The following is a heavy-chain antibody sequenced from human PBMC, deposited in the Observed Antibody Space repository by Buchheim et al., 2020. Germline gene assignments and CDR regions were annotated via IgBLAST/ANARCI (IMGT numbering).Heavy chain of an antibody. CDR2: IWYDGSNT. CDR1: GFTFSSYG. J-gene: IGHJ6*02. D-gene: IGHD2-15*01. Sequence: QVQLVESGGGVVQPGRSLRLSCAASGFTFSSYGMHWVRQAPGKGLEWVAVIWYDGSNTYYADSVKGRFTISRDNSTNTLYLQMNSLRAEDTAVYYCARGGYCSGGSCFAGYYYGMDVWGQGTT. CDR3: ARGGYCSGGSCFAGYYYGMDV. V-gene: IGHV3-33*01.